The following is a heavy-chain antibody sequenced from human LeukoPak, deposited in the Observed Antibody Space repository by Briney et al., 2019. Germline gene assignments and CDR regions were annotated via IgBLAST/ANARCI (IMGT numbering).Heavy chain of an antibody. CDR2: ISYDGSSK. D-gene: IGHD3-10*02. V-gene: IGHV3-30*04. CDR3: AELGITMIGGV. Sequence: GGSLRLSCAASGFTFSTYAMHWVRQAPGKGLEWVAVISYDGSSKYYADSVKGRFTISRDNAKNSLYLQMNSLRAEDTAVYYCAELGITMIGGVWGKGTTVTISS. CDR1: GFTFSTYA. J-gene: IGHJ6*04.